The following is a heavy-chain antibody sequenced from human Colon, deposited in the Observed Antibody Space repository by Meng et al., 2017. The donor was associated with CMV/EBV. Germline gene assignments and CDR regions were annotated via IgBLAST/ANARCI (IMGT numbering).Heavy chain of an antibody. V-gene: IGHV1-2*02. CDR3: ARDPSGSRVPFDY. CDR1: GYPFSDYH. Sequence: QLGKSGAEVKKPGPSVKVSCKTFGYPFSDYHMHWVRQAPGQGLEWMGWINSNSGATDYAQKFQGRFTMTRDTSITTVYMELSSLRSDDTAVYYCARDPSGSRVPFDYWGQGSLVTASS. D-gene: IGHD1-26*01. J-gene: IGHJ4*02. CDR2: INSNSGAT.